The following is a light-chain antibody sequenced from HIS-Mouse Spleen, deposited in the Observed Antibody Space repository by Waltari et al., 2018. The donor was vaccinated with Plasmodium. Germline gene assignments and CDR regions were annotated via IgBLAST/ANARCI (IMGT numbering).Light chain of an antibody. CDR3: QQYGSSRFT. CDR2: GAS. CDR1: QSVSSSY. Sequence: EIVLTQSPGTLSLSPGEIATLPCRASQSVSSSYLAWYQQKPGQAPRLLIYGASSRATGIPDRFSGSGSGTDFTLTISRLEPEDFAVYYCQQYGSSRFTFGPGTKVDIK. V-gene: IGKV3-20*01. J-gene: IGKJ3*01.